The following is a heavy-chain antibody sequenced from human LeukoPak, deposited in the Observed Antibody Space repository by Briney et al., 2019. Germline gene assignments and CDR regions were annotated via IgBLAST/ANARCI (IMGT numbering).Heavy chain of an antibody. V-gene: IGHV4-34*01. D-gene: IGHD6-6*01. CDR1: GGSFSSGLYY. Sequence: PSQTLSLTCTVSGGSFSSGLYYWSWIRQPPGKGLEWIGEINHSGSTNYNPSLKSRVTISVDTSKNQFSLKLSSVTAADTAVYYCARGHGVAARPRFDYWGQGTLVTVSS. CDR3: ARGHGVAARPRFDY. CDR2: INHSGST. J-gene: IGHJ4*02.